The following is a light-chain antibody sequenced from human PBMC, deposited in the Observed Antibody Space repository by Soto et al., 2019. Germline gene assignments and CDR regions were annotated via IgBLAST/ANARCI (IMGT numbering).Light chain of an antibody. CDR2: RDN. J-gene: IGLJ2*01. V-gene: IGLV1-47*01. CDR1: TSNIEKFY. CDR3: AAWDDSLRGVV. Sequence: QSVLTQPPSASATPGQRVTISCSGSTSNIEKFYVYWYQQLPGTAPKLLVYRDNQRPSGVPDRFSGSKSGTSASLAISGLRSDDEADHYCAAWDDSLRGVVFGGGTKLTVL.